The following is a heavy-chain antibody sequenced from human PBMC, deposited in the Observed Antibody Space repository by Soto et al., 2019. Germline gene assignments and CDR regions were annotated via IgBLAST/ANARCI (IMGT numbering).Heavy chain of an antibody. CDR1: GYTFTSYG. J-gene: IGHJ4*02. V-gene: IGHV1-18*01. CDR2: ISAYNGNT. Sequence: ASVKVSCKASGYTFTSYGISWVRQAPGQGLEWMGWISAYNGNTNYAQKLQGRVTMTTDTSTSTDYMELRSLRSDDTAVYYGAGRADAPHDFWSGYYFDYWGQGTLVTVSS. D-gene: IGHD3-3*01. CDR3: AGRADAPHDFWSGYYFDY.